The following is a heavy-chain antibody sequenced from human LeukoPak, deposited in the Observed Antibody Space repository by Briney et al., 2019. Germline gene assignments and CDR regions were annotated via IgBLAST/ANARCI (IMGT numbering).Heavy chain of an antibody. V-gene: IGHV3-30*18. D-gene: IGHD3-22*01. CDR2: ISYDGSTK. Sequence: PGGSLRLSCTASGFTFSTYGMHWVRQAPGKGLEWVTLISYDGSTKYYSDSVKGRFTLSRDNSKNTLYLQMNSLRAEDTAVYYCANLDSSGYSVFDYWGQGTLVTVSS. CDR1: GFTFSTYG. CDR3: ANLDSSGYSVFDY. J-gene: IGHJ4*02.